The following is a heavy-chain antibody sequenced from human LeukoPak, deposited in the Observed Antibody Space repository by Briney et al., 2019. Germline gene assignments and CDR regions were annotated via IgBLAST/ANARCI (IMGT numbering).Heavy chain of an antibody. CDR1: GFTFRSYA. CDR2: INDNGGST. CDR3: ATTDEGEYFFDY. D-gene: IGHD1-26*01. Sequence: GGSLRLSCAASGFTFRSYAMTWVHQAPGKGLEWVSTINDNGGSTYYADSVKGRFTISRDNSKNTLYLQMNSLRAEDTAVYYWATTDEGEYFFDYWGQGTLVTVSS. J-gene: IGHJ4*02. V-gene: IGHV3-23*01.